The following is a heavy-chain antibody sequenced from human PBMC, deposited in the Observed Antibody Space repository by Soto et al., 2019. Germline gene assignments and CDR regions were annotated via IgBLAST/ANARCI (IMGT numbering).Heavy chain of an antibody. D-gene: IGHD6-6*01. CDR2: ISSSSSYI. Sequence: GGSLRLSCAASGFTFSSYSMNWVRQTPGKGLEWVSSISSSSSYIYYADSVKGRFTISRDNAKNSLYLQMNSLRAEDTAVYYCARDEDREYSSSRGSYYYYGMDVWGQGTTVTVSS. CDR3: ARDEDREYSSSRGSYYYYGMDV. J-gene: IGHJ6*02. V-gene: IGHV3-21*01. CDR1: GFTFSSYS.